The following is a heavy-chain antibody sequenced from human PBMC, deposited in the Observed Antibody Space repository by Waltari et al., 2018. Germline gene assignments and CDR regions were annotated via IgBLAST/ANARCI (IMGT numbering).Heavy chain of an antibody. Sequence: EVQLVESGGGLVKPGGSLRLSCAASGFTFSSYSMNWVRQAPGKGLEWVSSISSSSSYIYYADSVKGRFTISRDNAKNSLYLQMNSLRAEDTAVYYCARDFGVAVAVDVWGLGTTVTVSS. CDR1: GFTFSSYS. CDR2: ISSSSSYI. V-gene: IGHV3-21*01. CDR3: ARDFGVAVAVDV. J-gene: IGHJ6*02. D-gene: IGHD6-19*01.